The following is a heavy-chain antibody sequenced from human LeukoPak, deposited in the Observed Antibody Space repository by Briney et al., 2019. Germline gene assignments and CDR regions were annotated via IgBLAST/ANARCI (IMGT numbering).Heavy chain of an antibody. CDR2: ISHSGST. Sequence: ASETLSLTCAVYGGSFSGYYWSWIRQPPGKGLEWIGEISHSGSTNYNPSLKSRVTISVDTSKNQFSLKLSSVTAADTAVYYCARWYYDFWSGYYSPYYYYMDVWGKGTTVTVSS. V-gene: IGHV4-34*01. CDR1: GGSFSGYY. CDR3: ARWYYDFWSGYYSPYYYYMDV. J-gene: IGHJ6*03. D-gene: IGHD3-3*01.